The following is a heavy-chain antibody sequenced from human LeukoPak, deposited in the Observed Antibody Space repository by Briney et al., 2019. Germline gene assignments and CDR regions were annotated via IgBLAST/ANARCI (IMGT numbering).Heavy chain of an antibody. CDR1: GGSISSSSYY. D-gene: IGHD3-22*01. J-gene: IGHJ3*02. V-gene: IGHV4-39*07. CDR3: ARESYYYDSSGYSDAFDI. CDR2: IYYSGST. Sequence: SETLSLTCTVSGGSISSSSYYWGWIRQPPGKGLEWIGSIYYSGSTYYNPSLKSRVTISVDTSKNQFSLKLSSVTAADTAVYYCARESYYYDSSGYSDAFDIWGQGTMVTVSS.